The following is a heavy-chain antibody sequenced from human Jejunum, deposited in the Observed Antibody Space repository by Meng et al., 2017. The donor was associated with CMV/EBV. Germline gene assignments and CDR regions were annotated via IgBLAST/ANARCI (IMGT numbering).Heavy chain of an antibody. CDR1: GFIFTSYA. CDR2: ISADNGNT. D-gene: IGHD2-2*01. Sequence: GPVGHYAAEVKMPGAAVKVSFEASGFIFTSYAISWVRQAPGQGLQYMGWISADNGNTNYAQELQGRVTMTTDTSTSTAYMELRSLRFDDTAVYYCARFYCSSTSCPHVLFDYWGQGTLVTVSS. CDR3: ARFYCSSTSCPHVLFDY. V-gene: IGHV1-18*01. J-gene: IGHJ4*02.